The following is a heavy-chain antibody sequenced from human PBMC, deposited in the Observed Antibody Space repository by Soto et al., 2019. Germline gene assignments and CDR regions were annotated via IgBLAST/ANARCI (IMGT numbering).Heavy chain of an antibody. J-gene: IGHJ6*03. Sequence: EVQLLESGGGFVQPGGSLRLSCAASGFTFSTFAMTWVRQAPGKGLEWVSSISASGTHTYHADSGTGRFTISRDDSINTLYLQLNSLRGGETAVYYCAKGLRPWNHMDAWGRGTTVTVSS. V-gene: IGHV3-23*01. CDR3: AKGLRPWNHMDA. D-gene: IGHD1-1*01. CDR1: GFTFSTFA. CDR2: ISASGTHT.